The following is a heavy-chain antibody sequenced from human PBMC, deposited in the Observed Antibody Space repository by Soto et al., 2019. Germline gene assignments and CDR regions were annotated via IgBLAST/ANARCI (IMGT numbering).Heavy chain of an antibody. J-gene: IGHJ1*01. CDR2: ISYDGSNK. D-gene: IGHD1-26*01. V-gene: IGHV3-30-3*01. Sequence: QVQLVESGGGVVQPGRSLRLSCAASGFTFSSYAMHWVRQAPGKGLEWVAVISYDGSNKYYADSVKGRFTISRDNSKNTLYLQMNSLSPEDTAVYYCAREDRVGATQGAYFQHWGQGTLVTVSS. CDR1: GFTFSSYA. CDR3: AREDRVGATQGAYFQH.